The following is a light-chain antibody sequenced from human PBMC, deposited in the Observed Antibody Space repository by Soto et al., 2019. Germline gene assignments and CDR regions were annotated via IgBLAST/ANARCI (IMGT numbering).Light chain of an antibody. CDR2: DVS. V-gene: IGLV2-14*01. CDR3: SSYTSSSPYA. Sequence: QSVLAQPASVSGSPGQSITISCTGTSSDVGGYNYVSWYQQHPGKAPKLMIYDVSNRPSGVSNRFSGSKSGNTAPLTISGLQAEDEADYYCSSYTSSSPYASGTGTKVTVL. J-gene: IGLJ1*01. CDR1: SSDVGGYNY.